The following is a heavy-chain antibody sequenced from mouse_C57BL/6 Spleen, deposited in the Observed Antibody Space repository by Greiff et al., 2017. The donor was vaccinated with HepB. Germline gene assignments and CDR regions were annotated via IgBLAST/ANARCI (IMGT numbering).Heavy chain of an antibody. CDR2: IDPANGNT. V-gene: IGHV14-3*01. D-gene: IGHD1-1*01. Sequence: VQLQQSVAELVRPGASVKLSCTASGFTIKNTYMHWVKQRPEQGLEWIGRIDPANGNTKYAPKFQGKATITADTSSNTAYLKLSSLTSEDTAIYYCARETTVVAHFDYWGQGTTLTVSS. CDR3: ARETTVVAHFDY. CDR1: GFTIKNTY. J-gene: IGHJ2*01.